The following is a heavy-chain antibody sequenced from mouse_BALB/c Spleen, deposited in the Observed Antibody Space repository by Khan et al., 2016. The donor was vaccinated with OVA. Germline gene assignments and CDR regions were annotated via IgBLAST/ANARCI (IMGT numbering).Heavy chain of an antibody. CDR1: GFNIKDYY. J-gene: IGHJ3*01. CDR2: IDPENGDT. V-gene: IGHV14-1*02. CDR3: ARRGYGNYWFAY. Sequence: EVQLQESGAELVRPGALVKLSCKASGFNIKDYYMNWVKQRPEQGLGWIGWIDPENGDTIYDPKFQGKGSIKADTSSNTAYLQLSSLTSEDTAVYYCARRGYGNYWFAYWGQGTLVTVSA. D-gene: IGHD2-1*01.